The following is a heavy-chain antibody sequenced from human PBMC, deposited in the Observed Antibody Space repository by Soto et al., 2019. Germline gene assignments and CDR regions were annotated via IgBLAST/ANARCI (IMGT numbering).Heavy chain of an antibody. CDR1: GFTFSDHY. CDR3: ASTYGDFRDFQN. Sequence: EVQLVESGGGLVQPGGSLRLSCAASGFTFSDHYMDWVRQAPGKGLEWVGRIRNRANDYSTEYAASVKGRFSISRDSSKNSLYLQMNSLKTEDTAVYYCASTYGDFRDFQNWGQGTLVTVSS. D-gene: IGHD4-17*01. V-gene: IGHV3-72*01. J-gene: IGHJ1*01. CDR2: IRNRANDYST.